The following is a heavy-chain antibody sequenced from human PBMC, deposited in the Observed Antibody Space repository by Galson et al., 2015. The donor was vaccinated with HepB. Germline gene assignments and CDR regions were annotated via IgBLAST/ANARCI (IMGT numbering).Heavy chain of an antibody. CDR3: AKSGYCRDGTCYSLGHFDS. V-gene: IGHV3-23*01. Sequence: SLRLSCAVSGVSFRSHAMSWLRQAQGKGPEWVSSISASGNNTHYANSVTDRFIISRDSPKNTVYLQMNTLRVEDTAVYYCAKSGYCRDGTCYSLGHFDSWGQGTLVSVSS. CDR1: GVSFRSHA. J-gene: IGHJ4*02. D-gene: IGHD2-15*01. CDR2: ISASGNNT.